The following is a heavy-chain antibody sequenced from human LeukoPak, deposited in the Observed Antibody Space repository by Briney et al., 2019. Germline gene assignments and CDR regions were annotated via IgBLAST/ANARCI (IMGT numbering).Heavy chain of an antibody. CDR1: VYTFTSYG. J-gene: IGHJ4*02. CDR3: ARHVHLRDYEPLDY. Sequence: ASVKVSCKASVYTFTSYGISWVRQAPGQGLEWMGWISAYNGNTNYAQKLQGRVTMTTDTSTSAAYMELRSLRSDDTAVYYCARHVHLRDYEPLDYWGQGTLVTVSS. CDR2: ISAYNGNT. V-gene: IGHV1-18*01. D-gene: IGHD3-22*01.